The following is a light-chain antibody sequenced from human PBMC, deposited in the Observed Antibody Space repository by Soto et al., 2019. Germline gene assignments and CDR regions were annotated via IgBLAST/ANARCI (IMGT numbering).Light chain of an antibody. V-gene: IGLV1-44*01. CDR1: SSNIGSTT. Sequence: QSVLTQPPSASGTPGQRVTISCSGSSSNIGSTTVKWYQQLPGTAPKLLIYNNNQRPSGVPDRFSGSKSGTSASLAISGLQAEDEADYYCASWDDSRNGVVFGGGTKVTVL. CDR3: ASWDDSRNGVV. J-gene: IGLJ3*02. CDR2: NNN.